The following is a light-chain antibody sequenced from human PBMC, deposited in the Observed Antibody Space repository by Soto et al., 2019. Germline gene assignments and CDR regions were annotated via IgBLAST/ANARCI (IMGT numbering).Light chain of an antibody. Sequence: DIQMTQSPSTLSASVGDRVTITCRASQRISSWLAWYQQKPGKAPNLLIYKASSLESGVPSRFSGSGSGTEFTLTVSSLQPDDFATYYCHQYNSYPRTFGQGTKLEIK. CDR3: HQYNSYPRT. V-gene: IGKV1-5*03. J-gene: IGKJ2*01. CDR1: QRISSW. CDR2: KAS.